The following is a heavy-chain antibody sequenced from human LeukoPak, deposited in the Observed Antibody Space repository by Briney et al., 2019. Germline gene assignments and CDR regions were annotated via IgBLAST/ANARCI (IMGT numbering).Heavy chain of an antibody. J-gene: IGHJ5*02. CDR1: GGSISTYY. Sequence: SETLSLTCTVSGGSISTYYWTRIRQPAGKGLEWIGRIYISGSTNYNPSLKSRVTMSVDTSKNQFSLKLTSVTAADTAVYYCARDIVLPARFDPWGQGTLVTVSS. CDR2: IYISGST. CDR3: ARDIVLPARFDP. D-gene: IGHD3-16*02. V-gene: IGHV4-4*07.